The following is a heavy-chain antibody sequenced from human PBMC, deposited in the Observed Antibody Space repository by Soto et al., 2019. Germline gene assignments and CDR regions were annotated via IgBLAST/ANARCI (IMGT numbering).Heavy chain of an antibody. CDR3: AILTMVRGGTGYYYYYVEV. Sequence: SETLSLTCAVYGGSFSGYYWSWIRQPPGKGLEWIGEINHSGSTNYNPSLKSRVTISVDTSKNQFSLKLSSVTAADTAVYYCAILTMVRGGTGYYYYYVEVWGKGTTVTVSS. CDR1: GGSFSGYY. D-gene: IGHD3-10*01. CDR2: INHSGST. V-gene: IGHV4-34*01. J-gene: IGHJ6*03.